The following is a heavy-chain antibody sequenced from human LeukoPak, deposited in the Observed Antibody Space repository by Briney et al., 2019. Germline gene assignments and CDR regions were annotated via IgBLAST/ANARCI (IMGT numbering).Heavy chain of an antibody. CDR1: GGSINNYY. CDR3: ARGREMATLKAFDP. Sequence: SETLSLTCTVSGGSINNYYWSWIRQAPGKGMEWIGYIYYSGSANYNPSLKSRVTISVDTSKNQFSLRLSSVTAADTAVYYCARGREMATLKAFDPWGQGTLVTVSS. CDR2: IYYSGSA. J-gene: IGHJ5*02. V-gene: IGHV4-59*01. D-gene: IGHD5-24*01.